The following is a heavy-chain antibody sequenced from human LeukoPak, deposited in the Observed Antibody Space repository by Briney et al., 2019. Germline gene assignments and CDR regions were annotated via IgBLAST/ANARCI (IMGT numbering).Heavy chain of an antibody. CDR1: GFTFSNYV. Sequence: GGSLRLSCAASGFTFSNYVMSWVRQAPGKGQEWVSGISGSGGITYYADSVKGRFTISRDNSKNTLFLQMNSLRAEDTAVYYCAKGRGLIIPLDYWGQGTPVTVSS. CDR2: ISGSGGIT. V-gene: IGHV3-23*01. CDR3: AKGRGLIIPLDY. J-gene: IGHJ4*02. D-gene: IGHD3-10*01.